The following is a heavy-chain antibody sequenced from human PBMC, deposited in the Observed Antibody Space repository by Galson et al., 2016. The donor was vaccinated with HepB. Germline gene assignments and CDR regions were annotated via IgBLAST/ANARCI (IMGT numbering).Heavy chain of an antibody. J-gene: IGHJ4*02. Sequence: QSGAEVKKPGASLRISCKGSGYSFTSSWISWVRQMPGKGLEWMGRIDPSDSYTNNSTPSKGHVTISADTSISTAYLQWSSLKASDTAMYYCARLGADIVATISENGFDYWGQGTQVTVSS. D-gene: IGHD5-12*01. CDR1: GYSFTSSW. V-gene: IGHV5-10-1*01. CDR2: IDPSDSYT. CDR3: ARLGADIVATISENGFDY.